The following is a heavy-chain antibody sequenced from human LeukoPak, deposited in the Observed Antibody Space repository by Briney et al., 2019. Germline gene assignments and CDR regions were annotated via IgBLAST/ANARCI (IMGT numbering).Heavy chain of an antibody. Sequence: ASVKVSCKASGYTFTSYGISWVRQAPGQGLEWMGWISAYNGNTNYAQKLQGRVTMTTGTSTSTAYMELRSLRSDDTAVYYCARDFEGLGEWSHPYYMDVWGKGTTVTVSS. D-gene: IGHD3-16*01. V-gene: IGHV1-18*01. CDR3: ARDFEGLGEWSHPYYMDV. CDR1: GYTFTSYG. J-gene: IGHJ6*03. CDR2: ISAYNGNT.